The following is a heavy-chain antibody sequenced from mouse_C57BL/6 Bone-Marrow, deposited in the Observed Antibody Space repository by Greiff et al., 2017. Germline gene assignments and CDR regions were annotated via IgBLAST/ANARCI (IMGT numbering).Heavy chain of an antibody. J-gene: IGHJ3*01. D-gene: IGHD3-2*02. CDR3: ARGGSGYVGFAY. CDR1: GFSLTSYG. V-gene: IGHV2-2*01. CDR2: IWSGGST. Sequence: QVQLKQSGPGLVQPSQSLSITCTVSGFSLTSYGVHWVRQSPGKGLEWLGVIWSGGSTDYNAAFISRLSISKDNSKSQVFFKMNSLQADDTAIYYCARGGSGYVGFAYWGQGTLVTVSA.